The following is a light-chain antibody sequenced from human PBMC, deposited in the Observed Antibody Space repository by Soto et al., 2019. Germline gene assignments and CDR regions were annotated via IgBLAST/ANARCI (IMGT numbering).Light chain of an antibody. J-gene: IGLJ2*01. CDR1: SSDFGGYNY. V-gene: IGLV2-14*01. Sequence: QSALTQPASVSGSPGQSITISCTGTSSDFGGYNYVSWYQQHPDKAPKLMIYDVSDRPSGVSNRYSGSKSGNTAPLTVSGLQAEDEGDYYCSSYTSSSTLVFRGGTKLTVL. CDR2: DVS. CDR3: SSYTSSSTLV.